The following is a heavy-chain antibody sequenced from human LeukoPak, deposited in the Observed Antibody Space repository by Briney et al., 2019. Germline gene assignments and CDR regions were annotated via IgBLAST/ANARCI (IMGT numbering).Heavy chain of an antibody. CDR1: GFTFSSYE. J-gene: IGHJ4*02. CDR3: ARDRSGFSGYDFLDY. V-gene: IGHV3-48*03. CDR2: ISSSGSTI. Sequence: PGGSLRLSCAASGFTFSSYEMNWVRQAPGKGLEWVSYISSSGSTIYYADSVKGRFTISRDNAKNSLYLQMNSLRAEDTAVYYCARDRSGFSGYDFLDYWGQGTLVTVSS. D-gene: IGHD5-12*01.